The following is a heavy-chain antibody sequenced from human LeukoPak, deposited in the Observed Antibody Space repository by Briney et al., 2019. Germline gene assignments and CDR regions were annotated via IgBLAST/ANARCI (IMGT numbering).Heavy chain of an antibody. Sequence: PSETLSLTCTVSGGSISSYYWSWIRQPPGQGLEWIGYIYYSWSTDYNPSLKSRVIISVDTSKNQFSLKLSSVTAADTAVYYCARGLGAVAGTGEYDYWGQGTLVTVSS. CDR2: IYYSWST. D-gene: IGHD6-19*01. CDR1: GGSISSYY. J-gene: IGHJ4*02. V-gene: IGHV4-59*01. CDR3: ARGLGAVAGTGEYDY.